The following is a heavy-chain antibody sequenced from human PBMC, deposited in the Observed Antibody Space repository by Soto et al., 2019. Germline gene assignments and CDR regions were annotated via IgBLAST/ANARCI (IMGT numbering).Heavy chain of an antibody. V-gene: IGHV1-69*06. CDR1: GGTFSSYA. Sequence: ASVKVSCKASGGTFSSYAISWVRQAPGQGLEWMGGIIPIFDTANYAQKFQGRVTITADKSTSTAYMELSSLRSEDTAVYYCALLVSPTTVTSFDYWGQGTLVTVSS. D-gene: IGHD4-4*01. CDR2: IIPIFDTA. J-gene: IGHJ4*02. CDR3: ALLVSPTTVTSFDY.